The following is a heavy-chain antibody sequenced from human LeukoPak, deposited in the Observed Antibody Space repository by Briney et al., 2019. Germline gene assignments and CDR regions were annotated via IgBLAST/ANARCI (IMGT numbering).Heavy chain of an antibody. V-gene: IGHV3-48*03. CDR2: ISSSGSDK. J-gene: IGHJ6*02. Sequence: GGSLRLSCAASGFPFSDHEMNWVRQAPGKGLEWVSYISSSGSDKYYPDSVKGRFTISRDNAKNSLYLQMDSLRAGDTAVYYCARVGQDYYYGMDIWGQGTTVTVSS. CDR1: GFPFSDHE. CDR3: ARVGQDYYYGMDI.